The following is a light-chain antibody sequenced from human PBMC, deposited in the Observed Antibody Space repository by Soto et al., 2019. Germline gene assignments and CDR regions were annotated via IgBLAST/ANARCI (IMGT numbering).Light chain of an antibody. CDR1: QSVNAN. CDR3: QQYKTWLWT. V-gene: IGKV3-15*01. Sequence: EVVMTQSPATLSVSPGERSTLSCRASQSVNANLAWYQQKPGQAPRLLIHGASNRATRIPARFSGSGFGTAVNLTDYSRQSEDFAVYYCQQYKTWLWTFGQGTKVEI. J-gene: IGKJ1*01. CDR2: GAS.